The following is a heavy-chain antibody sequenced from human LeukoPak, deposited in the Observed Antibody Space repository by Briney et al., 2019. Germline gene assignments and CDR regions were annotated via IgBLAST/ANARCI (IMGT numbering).Heavy chain of an antibody. CDR2: ISHDGFYT. Sequence: PGGSLRLSCSASGFTFSSSAMYWVRQGPGKGLEYVSAISHDGFYTYYADSVKGRFTISRDNSKNMLYLQVSSLRAGDTAVYYCAKCARVDWLPIGHWGQGTLVTGSS. V-gene: IGHV3-64D*09. D-gene: IGHD3-9*01. CDR3: AKCARVDWLPIGH. J-gene: IGHJ4*02. CDR1: GFTFSSSA.